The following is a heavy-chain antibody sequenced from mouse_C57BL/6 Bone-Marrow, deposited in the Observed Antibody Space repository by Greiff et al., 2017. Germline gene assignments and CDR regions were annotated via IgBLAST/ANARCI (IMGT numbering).Heavy chain of an antibody. CDR3: AGSTMITTEDYFDY. J-gene: IGHJ2*01. D-gene: IGHD2-4*01. V-gene: IGHV1-55*01. CDR2: IYPGSGST. CDR1: GYTSTSYW. Sequence: QVQLQQPGAELVKPGASVKMSCKASGYTSTSYWITWVKQRPGQGLEWIGDIYPGSGSTNYNEKFKSKATLTVDTSSSTAYMQLSSLTSEDSAVYYCAGSTMITTEDYFDYWGQGTTLTVSS.